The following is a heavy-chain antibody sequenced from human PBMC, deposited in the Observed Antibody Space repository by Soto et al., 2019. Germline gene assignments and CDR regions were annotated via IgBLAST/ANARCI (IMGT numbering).Heavy chain of an antibody. J-gene: IGHJ6*02. Sequence: GGSLRLSCAASGFTFSSYGMHWVRQAPGKGLEWVAVISYDGSNKYYADSVKGRFTISRDNSKNTLYLQMNSLRAEDTAVYYCAKDGVGGYSSSFYYYYGMDVWGQGSTVTVSS. CDR3: AKDGVGGYSSSFYYYYGMDV. D-gene: IGHD6-6*01. V-gene: IGHV3-30*18. CDR2: ISYDGSNK. CDR1: GFTFSSYG.